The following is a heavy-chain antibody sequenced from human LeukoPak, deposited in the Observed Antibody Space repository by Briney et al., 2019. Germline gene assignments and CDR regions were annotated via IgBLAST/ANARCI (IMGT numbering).Heavy chain of an antibody. CDR2: IYVTGST. Sequence: SETLSLTCTVSGGSIINYYWSWIRQPAGTGLEWVGRIYVTGSTIYNPSLQSRLSMSVDTSKNQFSLKLSSVTAADTAVYYCARHREDYDYVWGSYRPGLFDYWGQGTLVTVSS. D-gene: IGHD3-16*02. CDR1: GGSIINYY. J-gene: IGHJ4*02. CDR3: ARHREDYDYVWGSYRPGLFDY. V-gene: IGHV4-4*07.